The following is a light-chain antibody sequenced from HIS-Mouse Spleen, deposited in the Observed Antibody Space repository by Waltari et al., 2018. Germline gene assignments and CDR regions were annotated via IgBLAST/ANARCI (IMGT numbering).Light chain of an antibody. CDR3: NSRDSSGNHVV. CDR1: SLRSYY. V-gene: IGLV3-19*01. Sequence: SSELTQDPAVSVALGQTVRITCQGDSLRSYYASWYQQKPGQAPVLVIYGKNKRPSRIPDRFSGSSSGNTASLTITGAQAEDEADYYCNSRDSSGNHVVFGGGTKLTVL. CDR2: GKN. J-gene: IGLJ2*01.